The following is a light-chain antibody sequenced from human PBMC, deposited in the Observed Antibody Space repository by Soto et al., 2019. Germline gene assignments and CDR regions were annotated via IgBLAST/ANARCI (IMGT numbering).Light chain of an antibody. CDR1: QGISSY. V-gene: IGKV1-27*01. CDR2: AAS. Sequence: DIQMTQYPSSLSASVGDRVTITCRASQGISSYLAWYQQKPGKVPKVLIYAASTLQSGVPSRFSGSGSGTEFTLTISSLQPEDVATYYCQKYYSAPETFGQGTKVEIK. CDR3: QKYYSAPET. J-gene: IGKJ1*01.